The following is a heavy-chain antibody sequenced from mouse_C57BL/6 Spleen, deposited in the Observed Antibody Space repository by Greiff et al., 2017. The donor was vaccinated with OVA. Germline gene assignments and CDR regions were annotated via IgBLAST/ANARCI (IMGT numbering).Heavy chain of an antibody. V-gene: IGHV1-75*01. CDR2: IFPGSGST. Sequence: QVQLQQSGPELVKPGASVKISCKASGYTFTDYYINWVKQRPGQGLEWIGWIFPGSGSTYYNEKFKGKATLTVDKSSGTAYMLLSSLTSEDSAVYFCARSYYDEFLFAYWGQGTLVTVSA. CDR1: GYTFTDYY. J-gene: IGHJ3*01. D-gene: IGHD2-4*01. CDR3: ARSYYDEFLFAY.